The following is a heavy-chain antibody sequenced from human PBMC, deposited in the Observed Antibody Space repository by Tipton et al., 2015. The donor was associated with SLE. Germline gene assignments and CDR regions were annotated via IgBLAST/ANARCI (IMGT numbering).Heavy chain of an antibody. CDR1: GGSMTSSGYY. J-gene: IGHJ3*02. D-gene: IGHD2-21*01. CDR3: AGPIRQDGFDI. CDR2: IYYSGST. V-gene: IGHV4-39*07. Sequence: TLSLTCTVSGGSMTSSGYYWGWVRQPPRMGLEWIGTIYYSGSTYYKPSLKSRVTISVDMSKNQFFLNLTSVTAADTAVYYCAGPIRQDGFDIWGQGTMVTVSS.